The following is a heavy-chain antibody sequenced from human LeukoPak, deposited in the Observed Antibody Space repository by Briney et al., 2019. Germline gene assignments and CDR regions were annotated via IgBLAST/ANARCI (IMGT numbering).Heavy chain of an antibody. J-gene: IGHJ5*02. V-gene: IGHV3-48*04. CDR1: GFTFSSYS. D-gene: IGHD4-17*01. CDR3: ARGGHGDYSDWFDP. CDR2: ISSSSSTI. Sequence: GGSLRLSCAASGFTFSSYSMSWVRQAPGKGLEWVPYISSSSSTIYYADSVKGRFTISRDNAKNSLYLQMNSLRAEDTAVYYCARGGHGDYSDWFDPWGQGTLVTVSS.